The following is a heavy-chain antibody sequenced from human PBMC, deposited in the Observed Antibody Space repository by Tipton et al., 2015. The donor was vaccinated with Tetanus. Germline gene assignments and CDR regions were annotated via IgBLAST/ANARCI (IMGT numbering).Heavy chain of an antibody. V-gene: IGHV4-39*07. Sequence: TLSLTCTVSGGSLSISNFYWDWIRQPPGKGLEWIGTIYYSGTTHYNPSLKSRVTISLDTSKNQVSLKLSSVTAADTAMYYCARVVFNSFDMWGQGTMVTVSS. J-gene: IGHJ3*02. CDR3: ARVVFNSFDM. CDR2: IYYSGTT. D-gene: IGHD3-16*01. CDR1: GGSLSISNFY.